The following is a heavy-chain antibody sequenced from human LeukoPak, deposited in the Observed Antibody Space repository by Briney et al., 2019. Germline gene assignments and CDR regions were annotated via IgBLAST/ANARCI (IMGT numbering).Heavy chain of an antibody. J-gene: IGHJ4*02. CDR2: ISHSGST. Sequence: SETLSLTCTVSGYSITGGYYWGWIRQSPGKALEWIGSISHSGSTYYNPSLKSRVTISLDTSKNQFSLRLTSVTAADTAVYYCARDLRLVRFDYWGQGTLVTVSS. D-gene: IGHD6-19*01. CDR1: GYSITGGYY. V-gene: IGHV4-38-2*02. CDR3: ARDLRLVRFDY.